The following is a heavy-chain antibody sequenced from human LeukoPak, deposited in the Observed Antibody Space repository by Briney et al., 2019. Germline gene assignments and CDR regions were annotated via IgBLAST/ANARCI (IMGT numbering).Heavy chain of an antibody. D-gene: IGHD4-17*01. Sequence: PGGSLRLSRAASGFTFSNAWMTWVRQAPGKGLEWVGRIKSKTDGETTDYTEPVKGRFTISRDVSKNTLYLQMNSLKSEDTAVYYCTTYKVTTAFDLWGRGTLVTVSS. V-gene: IGHV3-15*01. J-gene: IGHJ2*01. CDR1: GFTFSNAW. CDR2: IKSKTDGETT. CDR3: TTYKVTTAFDL.